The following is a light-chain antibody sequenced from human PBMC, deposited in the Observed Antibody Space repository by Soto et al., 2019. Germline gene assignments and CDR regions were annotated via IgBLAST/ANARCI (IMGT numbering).Light chain of an antibody. CDR1: QGISTH. CDR3: QKYKSAPFT. V-gene: IGKV1-27*01. CDR2: SAS. J-gene: IGKJ3*01. Sequence: DIQMTQSPSSLSASVGDRVTITCRASQGISTHLGWYQQKPGKVPELLIYSASALQSGVPSRFSGSGSGTDFTLTINGLPPEDVATYFCQKYKSAPFTFGPGTKVPIK.